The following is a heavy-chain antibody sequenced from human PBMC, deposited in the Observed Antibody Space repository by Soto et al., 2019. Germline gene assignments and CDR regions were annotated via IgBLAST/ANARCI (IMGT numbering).Heavy chain of an antibody. CDR3: AKQRGHGDFYYFDY. V-gene: IGHV3-30*18. CDR2: ISYDGSNK. J-gene: IGHJ4*02. D-gene: IGHD4-17*01. Sequence: GGSLRLSCAASGFTFSSYGMHWVRQAPGKGLEWVAVISYDGSNKYYADSVKGRFTISRDNSKNTLYLQMNSLRAEDTAVYYCAKQRGHGDFYYFDYLVQGTLVTVSS. CDR1: GFTFSSYG.